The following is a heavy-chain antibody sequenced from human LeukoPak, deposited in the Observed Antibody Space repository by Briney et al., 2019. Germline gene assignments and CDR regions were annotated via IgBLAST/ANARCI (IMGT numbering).Heavy chain of an antibody. D-gene: IGHD4-23*01. Sequence: GGSLRLSCAASGFTVSSNYMSWVRQAPGKGLEWVSIIYGGGTTYYADSVKGRFTISRDNSKNTLYLQMNSLRAEDTAVYYCARDPDYGGNVWFDPWGQGTLVTVPS. CDR1: GFTVSSNY. CDR2: IYGGGTT. J-gene: IGHJ5*02. CDR3: ARDPDYGGNVWFDP. V-gene: IGHV3-66*01.